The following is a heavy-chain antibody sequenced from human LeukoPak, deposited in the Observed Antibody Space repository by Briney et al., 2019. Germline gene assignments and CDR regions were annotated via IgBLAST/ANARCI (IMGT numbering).Heavy chain of an antibody. Sequence: PGGSLRLSCAASRITFSSYGMSWVRQAPGKGLEWVSSISASGGSTYYADSVKGRFTISRDNSKNTLYLQMNSLRAGDTAVYYCAKVSQLGSGPKNFQHWGQGTLVTVSS. J-gene: IGHJ1*01. CDR3: AKVSQLGSGPKNFQH. CDR2: ISASGGST. CDR1: RITFSSYG. D-gene: IGHD6-19*01. V-gene: IGHV3-23*01.